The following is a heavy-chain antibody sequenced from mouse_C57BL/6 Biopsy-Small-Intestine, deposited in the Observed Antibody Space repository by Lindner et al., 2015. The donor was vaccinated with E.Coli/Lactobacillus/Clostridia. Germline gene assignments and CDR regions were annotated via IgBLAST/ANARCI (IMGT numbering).Heavy chain of an antibody. CDR3: ARPHYYAMDY. V-gene: IGHV5-17*01. J-gene: IGHJ4*01. CDR2: ISSDSNTI. CDR1: GFTFSDYG. Sequence: VQLQESGGGLVKPGGSLKLSCAASGFTFSDYGMHWVRQAPEKGLEWVAYISSDSNTIYYADTVKGRFTISRDNAKNTLFLQMTSLRSEDTAIYYCARPHYYAMDYWGQGTPVTVSS.